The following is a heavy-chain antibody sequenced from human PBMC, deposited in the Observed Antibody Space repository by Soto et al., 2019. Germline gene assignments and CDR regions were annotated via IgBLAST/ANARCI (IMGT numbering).Heavy chain of an antibody. Sequence: GESLKSSCKCSGYSVTSYWIGWVRQMPGKGLEWMGIIYPGDSDTRYSPSFQGQVTISADKSISTAYLQWSSLKASDTAMYYCARERQDFWSGYSDYWGQGTLVTVSS. CDR1: GYSVTSYW. CDR2: IYPGDSDT. CDR3: ARERQDFWSGYSDY. V-gene: IGHV5-51*01. D-gene: IGHD3-3*01. J-gene: IGHJ4*02.